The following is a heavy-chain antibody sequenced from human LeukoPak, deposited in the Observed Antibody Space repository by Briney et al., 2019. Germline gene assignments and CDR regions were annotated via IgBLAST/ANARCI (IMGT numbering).Heavy chain of an antibody. CDR3: AREAMIVVVIEEESKFDY. J-gene: IGHJ4*02. D-gene: IGHD3-22*01. V-gene: IGHV1-69*04. CDR2: IIPILGIA. Sequence: ASVKVSCKASGGTFSSYAISWVRQAPGQGPEWMGRIIPILGIANYAQKFQGRVTITADKSTSTAYMELSSLEDTAVYYCAREAMIVVVIEEESKFDYWGQGTLVTVSS. CDR1: GGTFSSYA.